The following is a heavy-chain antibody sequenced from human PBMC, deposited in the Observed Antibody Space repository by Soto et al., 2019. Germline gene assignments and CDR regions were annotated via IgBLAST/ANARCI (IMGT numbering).Heavy chain of an antibody. CDR1: GFTFSSYS. Sequence: EVQLVESGGGLVKPGGPLRLSCAASGFTFSSYSMNWVRQAPGKGLEWVSSISSSSSYIYYADSVKGRFTISRDNAKNSLYLQMISLRAEDTAVYYCARGPKYSSSPGYWGQGTLVTVSS. J-gene: IGHJ4*02. V-gene: IGHV3-21*01. D-gene: IGHD6-6*01. CDR2: ISSSSSYI. CDR3: ARGPKYSSSPGY.